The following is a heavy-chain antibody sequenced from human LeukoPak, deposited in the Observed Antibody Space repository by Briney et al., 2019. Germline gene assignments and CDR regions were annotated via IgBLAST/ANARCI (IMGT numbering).Heavy chain of an antibody. CDR2: ISAYNGNT. CDR3: AREDYYDSSGYYDY. Sequence: ASVKVSCKASGYTFTSYGISWVRQAPGQGLEWMGWISAYNGNTNYAQKLQGRVTMTTDTSTSTAYMELRSPRSDDTAVYYCAREDYYDSSGYYDYWGQGTLVTVSS. D-gene: IGHD3-22*01. V-gene: IGHV1-18*01. CDR1: GYTFTSYG. J-gene: IGHJ4*02.